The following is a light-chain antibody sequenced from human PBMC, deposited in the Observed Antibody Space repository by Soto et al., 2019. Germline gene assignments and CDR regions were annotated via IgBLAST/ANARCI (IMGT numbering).Light chain of an antibody. J-gene: IGKJ1*01. CDR3: QPYNNWPPT. Sequence: RVVTQAAGSVAVARGERGTLYYMASQSLSSNLAWYQQKPGQAPRLLIYGASTRATGVPARFSGSGSGTEFTLTISSLQSEDFTVYFCQPYNNWPPTFGQGTKVDI. CDR1: QSLSSN. V-gene: IGKV3-15*01. CDR2: GAS.